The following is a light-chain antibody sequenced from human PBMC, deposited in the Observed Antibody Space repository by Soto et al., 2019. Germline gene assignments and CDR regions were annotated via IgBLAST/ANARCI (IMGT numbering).Light chain of an antibody. CDR2: GAS. Sequence: DVQMTQSPSSLSASVGDSVTITCRASQDINSDLAWYQQRPGEAPKSLIFGASLLLDGVPSKFSGSGSGSEFTLTISSLQPEDSATYFCQQSKSHPPTFGRGTKVDIK. J-gene: IGKJ2*01. CDR1: QDINSD. V-gene: IGKV1-16*02. CDR3: QQSKSHPPT.